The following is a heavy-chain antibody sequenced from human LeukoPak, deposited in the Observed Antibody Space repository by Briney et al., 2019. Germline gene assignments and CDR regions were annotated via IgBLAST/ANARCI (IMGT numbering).Heavy chain of an antibody. CDR2: IYSGGST. CDR1: GFTVSSNY. Sequence: PGGSLRLSCAASGFTVSSNYMSWVRQAPGKGLEWVSVIYSGGSTYYADSVKGRFTISRDNSKNTLYLQMNSLRAEDTAVYYCARDMLAAAGIGDWGQGTPVTVSS. CDR3: ARDMLAAAGIGD. D-gene: IGHD6-13*01. J-gene: IGHJ4*02. V-gene: IGHV3-53*01.